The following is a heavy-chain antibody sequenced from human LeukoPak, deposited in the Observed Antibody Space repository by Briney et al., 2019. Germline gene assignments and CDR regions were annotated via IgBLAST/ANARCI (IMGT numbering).Heavy chain of an antibody. CDR3: ARDPRITMIIEENWFDP. J-gene: IGHJ5*02. CDR2: INPNSGGT. V-gene: IGHV1-2*02. D-gene: IGHD3-22*01. Sequence: ASVKVSCKASGYTFTCYYMHWVRQAPGQGLEGMGGINPNSGGTNYAQKFQGRVTMTRDTSISTAYMELSRLRSDDTAVYYCARDPRITMIIEENWFDPWGQGTLVTVSS. CDR1: GYTFTCYY.